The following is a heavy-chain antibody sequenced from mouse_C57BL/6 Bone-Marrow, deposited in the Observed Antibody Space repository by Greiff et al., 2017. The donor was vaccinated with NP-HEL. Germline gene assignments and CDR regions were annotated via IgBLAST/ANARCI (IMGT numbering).Heavy chain of an antibody. Sequence: VQLQQSGAELVKPGASVKISCKASGYEFSNYWMNWVKQRPGKGLEWIGQIYPGDGDTNYNGKFKDKATLTADKSSSTANMQLGGLASEDSAVYFCARGADWCQETLVTVSA. CDR1: GYEFSNYW. V-gene: IGHV1-80*01. CDR2: IYPGDGDT. CDR3: ARGAD. J-gene: IGHJ3*01.